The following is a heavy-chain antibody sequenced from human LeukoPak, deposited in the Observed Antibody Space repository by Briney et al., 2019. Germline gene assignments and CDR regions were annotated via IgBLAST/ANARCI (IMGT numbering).Heavy chain of an antibody. J-gene: IGHJ4*02. CDR3: ARPGGWYRYYFDY. Sequence: PSETLSLTCAAYGGSFSGYYWSWIRQPPGKGLEWIGEINHSGSTNYNPSLKSRVTISVDTSKNQFSLKLSSVTAADTAVYYCARPGGWYRYYFDYWGRGTLVTVSS. D-gene: IGHD6-19*01. CDR1: GGSFSGYY. V-gene: IGHV4-34*01. CDR2: INHSGST.